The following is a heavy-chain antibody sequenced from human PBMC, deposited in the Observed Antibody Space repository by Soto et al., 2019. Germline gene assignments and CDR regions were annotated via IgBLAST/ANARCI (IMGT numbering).Heavy chain of an antibody. CDR2: IIPIFGTA. Sequence: ASVKVSCKASGGTFSSYAISWVRQAPGQGLEWTGGIIPIFGTANYAQKFQGRVTVTADKSTSTAYMELSSLRSEDTAVYYCARDRVAVAGTPYYYGMDVWGQGTTVTVSS. V-gene: IGHV1-69*06. CDR3: ARDRVAVAGTPYYYGMDV. J-gene: IGHJ6*02. CDR1: GGTFSSYA. D-gene: IGHD6-19*01.